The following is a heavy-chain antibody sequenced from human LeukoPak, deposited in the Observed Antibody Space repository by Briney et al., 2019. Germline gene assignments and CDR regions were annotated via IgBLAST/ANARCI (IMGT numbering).Heavy chain of an antibody. CDR3: ARRADYGGNFAFDI. J-gene: IGHJ3*02. CDR2: IIPIFGIA. D-gene: IGHD4-23*01. Sequence: GASVKVSCKASGGTFSSYAISWVRQAPGQGLEWMGRIIPIFGIANYAQKFQGRVTITADKSTSTAYMELSSLRSEDTAVYYCARRADYGGNFAFDIWGQGTMVTVSS. CDR1: GGTFSSYA. V-gene: IGHV1-69*04.